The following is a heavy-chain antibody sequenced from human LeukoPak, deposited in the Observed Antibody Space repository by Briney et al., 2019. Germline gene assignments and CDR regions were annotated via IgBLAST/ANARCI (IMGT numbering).Heavy chain of an antibody. Sequence: GGSLRLSCAASGYTFSSFSINWVRQAPGKGLEWVSSISVRSNYIYYADSVRGRFSISRDDARDSLYLQMNSLRAEDTAVYYCVRLGRNSDPSGFYYYYDYWGQGTLVTVSS. CDR1: GYTFSSFS. CDR3: VRLGRNSDPSGFYYYYDY. D-gene: IGHD3-22*01. CDR2: ISVRSNYI. J-gene: IGHJ4*02. V-gene: IGHV3-21*01.